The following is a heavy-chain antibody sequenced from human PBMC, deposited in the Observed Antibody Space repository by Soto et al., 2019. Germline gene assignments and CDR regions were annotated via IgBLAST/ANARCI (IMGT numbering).Heavy chain of an antibody. V-gene: IGHV3-30*18. Sequence: QVQLVESGGGVVQPGGSLRLSCQASGFNFDNYGMHWVRQAPGKGREWVAVITYDGSFQYYADYVKGRFTISRDNYKKTLSLHRNTLKPEDTAVYNCAKHRVGGTFYTPLAFCGQGTLVTVSS. J-gene: IGHJ4*02. CDR2: ITYDGSFQ. CDR3: AKHRVGGTFYTPLAF. CDR1: GFNFDNYG. D-gene: IGHD1-7*01.